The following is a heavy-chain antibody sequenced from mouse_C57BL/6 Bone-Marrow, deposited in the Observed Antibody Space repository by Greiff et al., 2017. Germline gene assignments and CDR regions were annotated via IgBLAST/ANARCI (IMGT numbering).Heavy chain of an antibody. D-gene: IGHD1-1*01. CDR3: TTWYYGSSYFDV. J-gene: IGHJ1*03. Sequence: VQLQQPGTELVKPGASVKLSCKASGYTFTSYWMHWVKQRPGQGLEWIGNINPSNGGTNYNEKFKSKATLTVDKSSNTAYLQLSSLTSEDTAVYYCTTWYYGSSYFDVWGTGTTVTVSS. V-gene: IGHV1-53*01. CDR1: GYTFTSYW. CDR2: INPSNGGT.